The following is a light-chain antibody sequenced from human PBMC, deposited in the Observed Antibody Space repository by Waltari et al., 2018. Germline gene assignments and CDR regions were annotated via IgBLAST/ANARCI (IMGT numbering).Light chain of an antibody. V-gene: IGLV4-69*01. Sequence: QLVLPQSPSASASLGASVKLTCTLSSVHITHVIAWHQQQPGKGPRFLMKVNSDGSHRKGDDIPDRFSGSGSGPERYLTISSLQSEDEADYYCETGGHGTWVFGGGTKLTVL. CDR2: VNSDGSH. J-gene: IGLJ3*02. CDR3: ETGGHGTWV. CDR1: SVHITHV.